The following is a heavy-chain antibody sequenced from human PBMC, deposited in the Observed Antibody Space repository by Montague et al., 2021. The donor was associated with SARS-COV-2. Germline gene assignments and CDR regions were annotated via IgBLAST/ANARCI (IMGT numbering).Heavy chain of an antibody. D-gene: IGHD3-9*01. CDR2: VNYSGSA. V-gene: IGHV4-59*01. Sequence: SETLSLTCTVSGGSISSYYWSWIRQPPGKGLEWIGYVNYSGSANYNPSLKSRVTISVDTSKNQFSLKLSSVTAADTAVYYCARAGYGDYDILVGFTGNAFDIWGQGTLVTVSS. CDR3: ARAGYGDYDILVGFTGNAFDI. CDR1: GGSISSYY. J-gene: IGHJ4*02.